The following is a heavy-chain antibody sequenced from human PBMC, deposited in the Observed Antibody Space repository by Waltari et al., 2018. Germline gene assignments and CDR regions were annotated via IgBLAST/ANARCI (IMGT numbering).Heavy chain of an antibody. CDR2: INPNSGGT. J-gene: IGHJ4*02. CDR1: GYTFPDYY. V-gene: IGHV1-2*06. CDR3: ARGGPAIFGVLITKRFDY. Sequence: QVQLVQSGAEGKKPGASVKVSCKASGYTFPDYYMHWVRQAPGQGLEWMGRINPNSGGTNYTQKFQGRVTMTRDTSISTAYMELSRLRSDDTAVYYCARGGPAIFGVLITKRFDYWGQGTLVTVSS. D-gene: IGHD3-3*01.